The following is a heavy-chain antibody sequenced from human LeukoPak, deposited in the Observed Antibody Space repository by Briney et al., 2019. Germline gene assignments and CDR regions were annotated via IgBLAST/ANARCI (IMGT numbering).Heavy chain of an antibody. Sequence: PGGSLRLSFADSGFTFRIYNMPWGRQAPGKGLEWVSYISSSSSYTNYADSVKGRFTISRDNAKNSLYLQMNSLSAEDTAVYYCARRSGVIRGYRSGEGHFHYWGQGTLVTVSS. CDR1: GFTFRIYN. J-gene: IGHJ4*02. CDR2: ISSSSSYT. V-gene: IGHV3-11*06. CDR3: ARRSGVIRGYRSGEGHFHY. D-gene: IGHD3-10*01.